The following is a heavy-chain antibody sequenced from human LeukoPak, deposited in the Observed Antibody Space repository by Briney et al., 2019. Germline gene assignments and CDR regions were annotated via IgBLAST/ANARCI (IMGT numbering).Heavy chain of an antibody. CDR3: AKVGCLRVPEFDP. Sequence: GGSLRLSCAVSGFTLSTYAMSWVRQAPGKGRGWVSAIGGSGGSTYYADSVKGRFTISRDNSKNTLYLQMNSLRAEDTAVYYCAKVGCLRVPEFDPWGQGTLVTVSS. J-gene: IGHJ5*02. D-gene: IGHD5/OR15-5a*01. V-gene: IGHV3-23*01. CDR1: GFTLSTYA. CDR2: IGGSGGST.